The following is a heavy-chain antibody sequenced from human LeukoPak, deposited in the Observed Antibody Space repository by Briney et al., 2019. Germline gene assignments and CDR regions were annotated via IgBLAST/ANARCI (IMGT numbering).Heavy chain of an antibody. D-gene: IGHD5-12*01. V-gene: IGHV3-74*01. J-gene: IGHJ5*02. CDR1: GIAFSRYW. CDR2: VKLDGTVA. Sequence: GGSLRLSCAASGIAFSRYWMHWVRQAPGKGLVWISLVKLDGTVATYADSVKGRFTISRDNAKNTLYLQMNSLRAEDTAVYYCAPQQTYSPYNWFDPWGQGTLVTVSS. CDR3: APQQTYSPYNWFDP.